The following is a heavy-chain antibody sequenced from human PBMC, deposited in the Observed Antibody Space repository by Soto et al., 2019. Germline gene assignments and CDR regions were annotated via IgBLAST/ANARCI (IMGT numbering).Heavy chain of an antibody. D-gene: IGHD6-19*01. CDR3: ARELGPVAGRGLDAFAI. J-gene: IGHJ3*02. Sequence: GGSLRLACAASGFTFSSSSMSWVRQAPGKGLEWVSSISSSSSYIYYADSVKGRFTISRDNAKNSLYLQMNSLRAEDTAVYFFARELGPVAGRGLDAFAIWGQGTMVTVSS. CDR2: ISSSSSYI. V-gene: IGHV3-21*01. CDR1: GFTFSSSS.